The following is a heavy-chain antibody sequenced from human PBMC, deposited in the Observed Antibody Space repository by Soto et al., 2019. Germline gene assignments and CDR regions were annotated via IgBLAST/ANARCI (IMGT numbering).Heavy chain of an antibody. CDR1: GFTFSSYW. CDR3: ARDGSDYGGNYFDY. D-gene: IGHD4-17*01. V-gene: IGHV3-7*01. Sequence: GGSLRLSCAASGFTFSSYWMSWVRQAPGKGLEWVANIKQDGSEKYYVDSVKGRFTISRDNAKNSLYLQMNSLRAEDTAVYYCARDGSDYGGNYFDYWGQGTLVTVSS. CDR2: IKQDGSEK. J-gene: IGHJ4*02.